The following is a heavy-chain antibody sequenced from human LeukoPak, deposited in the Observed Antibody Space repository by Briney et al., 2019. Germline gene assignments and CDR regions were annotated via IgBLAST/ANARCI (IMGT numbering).Heavy chain of an antibody. CDR2: INAYNGNT. V-gene: IGHV1-18*01. Sequence: GASVKVSCKASGYTFTSCGFSWVRQAPGQGLEWMGWINAYNGNTNYAQKPQGRVTMTTDTSTSTAYMELRSLRFDDTAVYYCARRQGTTLSFDYWGQGTLVTVSS. J-gene: IGHJ4*02. CDR3: ARRQGTTLSFDY. CDR1: GYTFTSCG. D-gene: IGHD1-1*01.